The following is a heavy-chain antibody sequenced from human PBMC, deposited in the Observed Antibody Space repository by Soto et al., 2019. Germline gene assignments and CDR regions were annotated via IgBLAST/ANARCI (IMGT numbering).Heavy chain of an antibody. D-gene: IGHD6-19*01. CDR3: ARGGWSHDP. CDR2: TYYSGTT. CDR1: GGSITNYY. V-gene: IGHV4-59*01. Sequence: PSETLSLTCTVSGGSITNYYWTWIRQPPGKGLEWIGYTYYSGTTNYNPSLNSRVTISVDTSKNQFSLQLNSVTAADTAVYYCARGGWSHDPWGRGTRVTVAS. J-gene: IGHJ5*02.